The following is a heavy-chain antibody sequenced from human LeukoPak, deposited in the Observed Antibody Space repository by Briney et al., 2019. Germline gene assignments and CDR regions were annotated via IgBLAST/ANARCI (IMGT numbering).Heavy chain of an antibody. V-gene: IGHV1-2*02. CDR3: ARIRRSGDPQKHYYFDY. CDR2: INPNSGGT. Sequence: ASVKVSCKASGYAFTGYYMHWVRQAPGQGLEWMGWINPNSGGTNYAQKFQGRVTLTRDTSISTAYMELSRLRSDDTAVYYCARIRRSGDPQKHYYFDYWDQGTLVTVSS. J-gene: IGHJ4*02. CDR1: GYAFTGYY. D-gene: IGHD4-17*01.